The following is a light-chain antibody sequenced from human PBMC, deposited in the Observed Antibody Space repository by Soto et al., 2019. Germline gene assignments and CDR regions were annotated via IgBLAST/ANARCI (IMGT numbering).Light chain of an antibody. V-gene: IGLV2-8*01. J-gene: IGLJ2*01. CDR1: SSDVGGYNY. Sequence: QSALTQPHSASGSPGQSVTISCTGTSSDVGGYNYVSWYQQHPGKAPTLMIYEVSKRPSGVPDRFSGSKSGNTASLTVSGLQAEDEADYYCSSYAGSKGVFGGGTQLTVL. CDR3: SSYAGSKGV. CDR2: EVS.